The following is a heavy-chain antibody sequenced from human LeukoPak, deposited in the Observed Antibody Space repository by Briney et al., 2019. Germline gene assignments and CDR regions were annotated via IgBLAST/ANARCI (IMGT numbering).Heavy chain of an antibody. J-gene: IGHJ5*02. D-gene: IGHD3-10*01. CDR3: ARVNFSVVRGVIITAYNWFDP. CDR2: IYHSGST. CDR1: GGSISSGGYS. Sequence: SQTLSLTCAVSGGSISSGGYSWSWIRQPPGKGLEWIGYIYHSGSTYYNPSLKSRVTISVDRSKNQFSLKLSSVTAADTAVYYCARVNFSVVRGVIITAYNWFDPWGQGTLATASS. V-gene: IGHV4-30-2*01.